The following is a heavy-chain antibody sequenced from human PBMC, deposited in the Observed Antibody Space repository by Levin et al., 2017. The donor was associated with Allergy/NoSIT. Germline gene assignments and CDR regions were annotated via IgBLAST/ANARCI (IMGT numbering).Heavy chain of an antibody. V-gene: IGHV3-49*03. D-gene: IGHD3-16*01. J-gene: IGHJ4*02. CDR3: NRVRGTAYYFDY. CDR1: GFTFGDYA. CDR2: IRSKRYGGTT. Sequence: GGSLRLSCTGSGFTFGDYAMSWLRQAPGKGLEWVGFIRSKRYGGTTEYASSVKGRFTISRDDSKSIAYLQMNSLKSEDTAVYYCNRVRGTAYYFDYWGQGTLVTVSS.